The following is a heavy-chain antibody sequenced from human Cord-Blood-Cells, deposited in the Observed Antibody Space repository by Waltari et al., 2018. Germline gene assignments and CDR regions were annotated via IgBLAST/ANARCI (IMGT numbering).Heavy chain of an antibody. CDR1: GFTFSSHS. V-gene: IGHV3-30-3*01. CDR2: ISYDGSNK. J-gene: IGHJ3*02. D-gene: IGHD3-3*01. CDR3: ARFWRYAFDI. Sequence: QVQLVESGGGVVQPGRSLRLSCAASGFTFSSHSMHGVRQAPGKGLEWVAVISYDGSNKYYADSVKGRFTISRDNSKNTLYLQMNSLRAEDTAVYYCARFWRYAFDIWGQGTMVTVSS.